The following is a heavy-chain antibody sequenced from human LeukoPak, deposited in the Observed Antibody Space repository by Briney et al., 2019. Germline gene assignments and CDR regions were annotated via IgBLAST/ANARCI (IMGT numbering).Heavy chain of an antibody. V-gene: IGHV4-59*12. CDR3: ARTNPYSGSYVGKGVDY. D-gene: IGHD1-26*01. Sequence: SETLSLTCTVSVASISSFDWTWIRQPPGKGHEWIWCISSSGSTKYNPSLQSLVTISVDTSKSQFSLKLSSVTAADTALYYCARTNPYSGSYVGKGVDYWGQGTLVTVSS. CDR1: VASISSFD. J-gene: IGHJ4*02. CDR2: ISSSGST.